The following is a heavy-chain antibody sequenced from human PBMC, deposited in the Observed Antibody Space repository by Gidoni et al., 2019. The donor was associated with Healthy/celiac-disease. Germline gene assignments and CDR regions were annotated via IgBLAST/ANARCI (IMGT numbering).Heavy chain of an antibody. V-gene: IGHV1-69*14. D-gene: IGHD3-3*01. CDR1: GGTFSSYA. CDR2: IIPIFGTA. Sequence: QVQLVQSGAEVKKPGSSVKVSCQASGGTFSSYAISWVRQAPGQVLEWTGGIIPIFGTANYAQKFQGRVTITADKSTSTAYMELSSLRSEDTAVYYCASSEDFGVVQAAGYWGQGTLVTVSS. CDR3: ASSEDFGVVQAAGY. J-gene: IGHJ4*02.